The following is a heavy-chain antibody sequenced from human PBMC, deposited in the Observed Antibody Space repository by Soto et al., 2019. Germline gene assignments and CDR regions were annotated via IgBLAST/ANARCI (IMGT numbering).Heavy chain of an antibody. J-gene: IGHJ6*03. Sequence: GASVKVSCKASGYTFTSYGISWVRQAPGQGLEWMGWISAYNGNTNYAQRLQGRVTMTTDTSTSTACMELRSLRSDDTAVYYCARLQSYDFWSGYSPYMDVWGKGTTVTVSS. CDR2: ISAYNGNT. CDR3: ARLQSYDFWSGYSPYMDV. V-gene: IGHV1-18*01. CDR1: GYTFTSYG. D-gene: IGHD3-3*01.